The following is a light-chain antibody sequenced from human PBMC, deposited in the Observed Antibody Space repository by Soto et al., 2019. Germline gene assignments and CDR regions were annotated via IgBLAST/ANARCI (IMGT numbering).Light chain of an antibody. CDR1: QDVGRW. CDR3: QQRTTFPVT. CDR2: PAS. J-gene: IGKJ5*01. Sequence: DIQLTQSPSFVSASVGDRVPITCRASQDVGRWLAWYQHRPGDAPKLLIYPASNVLSGDPSFSGSGSGTDFTPTINSLQPEHFGTYCCQQRTTFPVTFGQGTRLSMK. V-gene: IGKV1D-12*01.